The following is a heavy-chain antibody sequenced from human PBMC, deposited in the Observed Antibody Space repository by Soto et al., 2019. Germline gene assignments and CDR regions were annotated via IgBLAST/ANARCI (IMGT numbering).Heavy chain of an antibody. D-gene: IGHD6-19*01. V-gene: IGHV1-69*13. CDR3: ARDSPSIAVAGTLYNDWFDT. Sequence: SVKVSCKASGGTFSSYAISWVRQAPGQGLEWMGGIIPIFGTANYAQKFQGRVTITADESTSTAYMELSSLRSEDTAVYYCARDSPSIAVAGTLYNDWFDTWGQGTLVTVSS. J-gene: IGHJ5*02. CDR1: GGTFSSYA. CDR2: IIPIFGTA.